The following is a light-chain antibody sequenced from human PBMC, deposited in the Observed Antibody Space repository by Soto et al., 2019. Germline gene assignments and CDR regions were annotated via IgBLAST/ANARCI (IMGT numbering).Light chain of an antibody. V-gene: IGLV1-40*01. Sequence: QSVLTQPPSVSGAPGQRVTVSCTGGSSNIEAGYDVHWYQQLPGTAPKLLIYDNTNRPSGVPDRFSGSKSGTSASLAITGLQAEDEADYCCRSYDSSLSAVVFGGGTKLTVL. J-gene: IGLJ2*01. CDR1: SSNIEAGYD. CDR2: DNT. CDR3: RSYDSSLSAVV.